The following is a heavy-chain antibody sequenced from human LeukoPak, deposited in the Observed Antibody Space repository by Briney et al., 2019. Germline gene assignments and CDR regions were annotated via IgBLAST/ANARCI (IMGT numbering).Heavy chain of an antibody. CDR1: GGSISSYY. Sequence: SETLSLTCTVSGGSISSYYWSWIRQPAGKGLEWIGRIYTSGSTNYNPSLKSRVTMSVGTSKNQFSLKLSSVTAADTAVHYCASEQLAPYYYYYYMDVWGKGTTVTVSS. J-gene: IGHJ6*03. D-gene: IGHD6-13*01. CDR3: ASEQLAPYYYYYYMDV. V-gene: IGHV4-4*07. CDR2: IYTSGST.